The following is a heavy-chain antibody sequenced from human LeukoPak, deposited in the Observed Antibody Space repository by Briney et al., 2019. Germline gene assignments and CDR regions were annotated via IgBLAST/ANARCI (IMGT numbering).Heavy chain of an antibody. Sequence: SETLSLTCTVSGGSISNYYWSWIRQPPGKGLEWIGDIYYSGSTNYNPSLKSRLTISVDTSKNQFSLNLTPVTAADTAVYYCARTPRSGVWTGYYVWFDPWGQGTLVTVSS. D-gene: IGHD3/OR15-3a*01. CDR3: ARTPRSGVWTGYYVWFDP. CDR2: IYYSGST. J-gene: IGHJ5*02. CDR1: GGSISNYY. V-gene: IGHV4-59*01.